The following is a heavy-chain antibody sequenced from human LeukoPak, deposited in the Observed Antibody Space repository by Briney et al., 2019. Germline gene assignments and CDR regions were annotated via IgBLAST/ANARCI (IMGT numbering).Heavy chain of an antibody. V-gene: IGHV3-21*01. D-gene: IGHD3-16*02. Sequence: PGGSLRLSCAASGFTFSSYSMNWVRQAPGKGLEWVSSISSSSSYIYYADSVKGRFTISRDNAKNSLYLQMNSLRAEDTAVYYCARDLDDYVWGSYRYMMDYWGQGTLVTVSS. CDR1: GFTFSSYS. CDR3: ARDLDDYVWGSYRYMMDY. J-gene: IGHJ4*02. CDR2: ISSSSSYI.